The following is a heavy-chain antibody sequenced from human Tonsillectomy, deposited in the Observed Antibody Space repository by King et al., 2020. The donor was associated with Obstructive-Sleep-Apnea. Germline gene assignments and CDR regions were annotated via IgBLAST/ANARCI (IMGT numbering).Heavy chain of an antibody. D-gene: IGHD5-18*01. J-gene: IGHJ4*02. CDR2: ISWNRGIK. V-gene: IGHV3-9*01. CDR1: GFTFDDYA. Sequence: VQLVESGGGLVQPGRSLRLSCAASGFTFDDYAMHWVRQAPGKGLEWVSVISWNRGIKGYAGSGKGRFTISRDNAKNSLYLQMNSLRAEDTALYYCARAVGYSYGTGDYWGQGTLVTVSS. CDR3: ARAVGYSYGTGDY.